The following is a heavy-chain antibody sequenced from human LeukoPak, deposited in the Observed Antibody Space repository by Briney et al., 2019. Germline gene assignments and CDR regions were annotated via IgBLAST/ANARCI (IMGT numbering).Heavy chain of an antibody. V-gene: IGHV1-3*01. Sequence: ASVKVSCKASGYTFTSYAMHWVRQAPGQRLEWMGWINAGNGNTKYSQKFQGRVTITRDTSASTAYMELSSLRSEDTAVYYCARDRSSGWSRLDYRGQGTLVTVSS. CDR2: INAGNGNT. D-gene: IGHD6-19*01. CDR3: ARDRSSGWSRLDY. J-gene: IGHJ4*02. CDR1: GYTFTSYA.